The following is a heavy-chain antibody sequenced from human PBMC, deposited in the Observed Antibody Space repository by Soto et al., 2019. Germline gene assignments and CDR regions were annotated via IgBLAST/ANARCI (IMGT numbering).Heavy chain of an antibody. CDR3: VSRIPSWVFDY. J-gene: IGHJ4*01. V-gene: IGHV3-53*01. CDR1: GFTVNTNY. Sequence: GGSLRLCCVASGFTVNTNYMYWVRQAPGRGLEWVSAMYSGGDIHYADSVKGRFTISRDTSENTLYLRMDKLRVEDTAVYFCVSRIPSWVFDYWGQGTLVTVSS. D-gene: IGHD3-16*01. CDR2: MYSGGDI.